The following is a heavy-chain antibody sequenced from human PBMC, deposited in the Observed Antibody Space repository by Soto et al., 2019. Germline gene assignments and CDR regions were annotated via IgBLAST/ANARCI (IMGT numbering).Heavy chain of an antibody. J-gene: IGHJ4*02. CDR1: GFTFSSYW. Sequence: GGSLRLSCAASGFTFSSYWMHWVRQAPGKGLVWVSRINSDGSSTSYADSVKGRFTISRDNAKNTLYLQMNSLRAEDTAVYYCARESGDLDFDYWGQGTLVTVSS. V-gene: IGHV3-74*01. CDR3: ARESGDLDFDY. CDR2: INSDGSST. D-gene: IGHD4-17*01.